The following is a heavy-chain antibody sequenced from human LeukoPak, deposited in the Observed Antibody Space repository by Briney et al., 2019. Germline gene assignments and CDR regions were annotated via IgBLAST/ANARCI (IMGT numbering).Heavy chain of an antibody. CDR2: IYTSGST. J-gene: IGHJ5*02. CDR3: ARDRDSSGYYEWFDP. Sequence: SQTLSLTCTVSGGSISSGSYYWSWIRQPAGKGLEWIGRIYTSGSTNYNPSLKSRDTISVDTSKNQFSLKLNSVTAAGTAVYYCARDRDSSGYYEWFDPWGQGTLVTVSS. D-gene: IGHD3-22*01. CDR1: GGSISSGSYY. V-gene: IGHV4-61*02.